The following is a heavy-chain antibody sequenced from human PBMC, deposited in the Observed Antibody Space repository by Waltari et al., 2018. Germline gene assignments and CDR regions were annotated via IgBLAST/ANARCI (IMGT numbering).Heavy chain of an antibody. V-gene: IGHV4-34*01. CDR2: INHSGST. D-gene: IGHD6-19*01. CDR1: GGSFSGYY. Sequence: QVQLPQWGAGLLKPSEPLSLTCAVYGGSFSGYYWSWIRQPPGKGLEWIGEINHSGSTNYNPSLKSRVTISVDTSKNQFSLKLSSVTAADTAVYYCARGQQGGPVAGRGYYYYGMDVWGQGTTVTVSS. J-gene: IGHJ6*02. CDR3: ARGQQGGPVAGRGYYYYGMDV.